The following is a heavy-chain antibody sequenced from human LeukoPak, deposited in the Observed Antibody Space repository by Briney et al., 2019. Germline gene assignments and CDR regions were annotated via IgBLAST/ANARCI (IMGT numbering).Heavy chain of an antibody. V-gene: IGHV4-39*01. Sequence: SETLSLTCTVSGGSISGGSYYWGWIRQPPGKGLEWIGSIYYSGSTSYTPSLKSRITISVNTSKNQFSLKLSSVTAADTAVYYCARGIRLGGQGILVTVSS. J-gene: IGHJ4*02. CDR1: GGSISGGSYY. CDR2: IYYSGST. D-gene: IGHD5-12*01. CDR3: ARGIRL.